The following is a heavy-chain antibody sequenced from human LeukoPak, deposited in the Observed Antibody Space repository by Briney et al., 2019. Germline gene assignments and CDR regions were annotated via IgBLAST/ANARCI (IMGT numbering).Heavy chain of an antibody. CDR1: GYTFTDPY. CDR2: IDPNSGAT. CDR3: ARSHYSGYDYRHYFDY. Sequence: ASVRVSCKASGYTFTDPYIHWVRQAPGQGLQWMGWIDPNSGATTYAQEFQGRASMTRDTSISTAYMGLRSLTSDDTAVYYCARSHYSGYDYRHYFDYWGQGALVTVSS. V-gene: IGHV1-2*02. D-gene: IGHD5-12*01. J-gene: IGHJ4*02.